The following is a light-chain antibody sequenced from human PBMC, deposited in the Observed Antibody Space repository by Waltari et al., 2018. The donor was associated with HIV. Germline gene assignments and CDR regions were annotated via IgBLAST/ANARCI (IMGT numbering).Light chain of an antibody. CDR1: QSVLYSSNNKNY. J-gene: IGKJ2*01. CDR3: QQYYSTPHT. CDR2: WAA. V-gene: IGKV4-1*01. Sequence: DIVMTQSPASLAVSLGERVTINCKSSQSVLYSSNNKNYLAWYQQKPGQPPKLLIYWAATRESGVPDRFSGSGSGTDFTLTISSLQAEDVAVYYCQQYYSTPHTFGQGTKLEIK.